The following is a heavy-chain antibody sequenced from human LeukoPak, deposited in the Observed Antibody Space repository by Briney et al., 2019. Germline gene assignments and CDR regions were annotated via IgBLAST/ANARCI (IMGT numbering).Heavy chain of an antibody. Sequence: SGGSLRLSCAASGFTFSSYAMSWVRQAPGKGLEWVSAISGSGGSTYYADSVQGRFTISRDNSKNTLHLQMNSLRAEDTAVYYCAKDSGRGIITSYYFDYWGQGTLVTVSS. V-gene: IGHV3-23*01. CDR2: ISGSGGST. CDR3: AKDSGRGIITSYYFDY. CDR1: GFTFSSYA. D-gene: IGHD3-10*01. J-gene: IGHJ4*02.